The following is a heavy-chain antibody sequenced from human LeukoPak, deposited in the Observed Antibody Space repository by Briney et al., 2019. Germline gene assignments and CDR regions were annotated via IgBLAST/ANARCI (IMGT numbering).Heavy chain of an antibody. CDR2: IAYDGGKA. CDR1: GFTFSRYA. V-gene: IGHV3-30*04. J-gene: IGHJ4*02. Sequence: GGSLRLSCAASGFTFSRYAMHWVRQAPGEGLSWVAVIAYDGGKAYYTDSVKGRFTIFRDNSKNTLYLQMNRLRPEDTAIYYCARDDSDVGMVATISREGDYSDSWGQGTLVTVSS. CDR3: ARDDSDVGMVATISREGDYSDS. D-gene: IGHD5-12*01.